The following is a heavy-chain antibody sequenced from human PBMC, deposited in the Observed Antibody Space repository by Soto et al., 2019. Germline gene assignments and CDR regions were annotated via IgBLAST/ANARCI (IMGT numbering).Heavy chain of an antibody. V-gene: IGHV5-10-1*01. J-gene: IGHJ6*02. CDR2: IDPSDSYT. D-gene: IGHD3-10*01. Sequence: GESLKISCKGSGYSFTSYWISWVRQMPGKGLEWMGRIDPSDSYTNYSPSFQGHVTISADKSISTAYLQWSSLKASDTAMYYCASLMVRGVPSYYYYYGMDVWGQGTTVTVS. CDR3: ASLMVRGVPSYYYYYGMDV. CDR1: GYSFTSYW.